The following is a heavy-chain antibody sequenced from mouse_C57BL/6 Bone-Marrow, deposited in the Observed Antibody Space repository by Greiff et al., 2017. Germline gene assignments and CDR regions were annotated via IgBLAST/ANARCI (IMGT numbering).Heavy chain of an antibody. V-gene: IGHV1-54*01. CDR2: SNPGSGGT. Sequence: VQLQQSGAELVRPGTSVKVSCKASGYAFTHYLIEWVKQRPGQGLEWIGVSNPGSGGTNYNEKFKGKATLTADKSSSTAYMQLSSLTSEDSAVYFCATYYYGSSGYFDVWGTGTTVTVSS. D-gene: IGHD1-1*01. J-gene: IGHJ1*03. CDR3: ATYYYGSSGYFDV. CDR1: GYAFTHYL.